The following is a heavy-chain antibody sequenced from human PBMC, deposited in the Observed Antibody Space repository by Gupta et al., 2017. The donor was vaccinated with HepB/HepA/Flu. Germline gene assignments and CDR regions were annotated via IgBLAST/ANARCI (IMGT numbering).Heavy chain of an antibody. D-gene: IGHD6-19*01. Sequence: QVQLVESGGGVVQPGGSLRLSCAASGFTFSSYGMHWVRQAPGKGLEWVAVIWYDGSNKYYADAVKGRFTISRDNSKNTLYLQMNSLRAEDTAVYYCAREEVGSSGGPFDYWGQGTLVTVSS. CDR3: AREEVGSSGGPFDY. V-gene: IGHV3-33*01. CDR1: GFTFSSYG. J-gene: IGHJ4*02. CDR2: IWYDGSNK.